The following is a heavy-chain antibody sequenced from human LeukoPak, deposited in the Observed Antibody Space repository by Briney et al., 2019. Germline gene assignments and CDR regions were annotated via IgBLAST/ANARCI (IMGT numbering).Heavy chain of an antibody. D-gene: IGHD3-10*01. J-gene: IGHJ4*02. CDR2: ISSSSSSTI. CDR3: ARGWYYGPYYFDY. V-gene: IGHV3-48*02. Sequence: GGSLRLSCAASGFTFSSYSRYWVRQAPGKGLEWLSYISSSSSSTIYYADSVKGRFTISRDNAKNSLYLQMNSLRDEDTAVYYCARGWYYGPYYFDYWGQGTLVTVSS. CDR1: GFTFSSYS.